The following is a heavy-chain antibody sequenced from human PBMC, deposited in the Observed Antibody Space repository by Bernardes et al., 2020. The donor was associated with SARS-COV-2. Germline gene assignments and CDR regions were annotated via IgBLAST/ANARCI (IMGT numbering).Heavy chain of an antibody. Sequence: ASVKVSCKASGYSFTMYHIHWVRQAPGQRLEWMGSIYPNTGDTEYAQKFRGRVTMTRDTPSTTAYMVLSGLRIDDTAVYYCVSVTWSRRDDFDVWGPGTLVTVSS. J-gene: IGHJ3*01. CDR3: VSVTWSRRDDFDV. V-gene: IGHV1-2*02. CDR2: IYPNTGDT. D-gene: IGHD3-3*01. CDR1: GYSFTMYH.